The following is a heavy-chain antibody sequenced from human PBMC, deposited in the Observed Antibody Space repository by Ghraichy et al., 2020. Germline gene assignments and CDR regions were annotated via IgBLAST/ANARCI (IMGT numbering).Heavy chain of an antibody. CDR1: GFPFSSYS. V-gene: IGHV3-30-3*01. Sequence: GGSLRLSCTGSGFPFSSYSIHWVRQAPGMPLEWVALMSYDGTSSFYADSVRGRFTVSRDNSKGTLFLQMDSLRTEDTAVYFCVRWAAVGGTPHYDYWGQGSWVIVSS. CDR3: VRWAAVGGTPHYDY. D-gene: IGHD6-19*01. CDR2: MSYDGTSS. J-gene: IGHJ4*02.